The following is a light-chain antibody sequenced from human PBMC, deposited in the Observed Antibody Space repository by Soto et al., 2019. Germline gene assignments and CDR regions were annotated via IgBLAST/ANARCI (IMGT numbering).Light chain of an antibody. V-gene: IGKV3-20*01. CDR2: GAS. CDR1: HSVSSSY. J-gene: IGKJ2*03. CDR3: QQYGASPRYTFGQGRYS. Sequence: EIVLTQSPGTLSLSPGERATLSCRASHSVSSSYLAWYQQKPGQAPRLLIYGASSRATGIPHRFSGSGSGTDFTLTISRLEPEDFAVYYCQQYGASPRYTFGQGRYSFGQGTKLEIK.